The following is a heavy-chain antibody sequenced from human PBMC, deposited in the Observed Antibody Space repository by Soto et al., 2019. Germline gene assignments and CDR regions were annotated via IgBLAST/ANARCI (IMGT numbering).Heavy chain of an antibody. J-gene: IGHJ4*02. D-gene: IGHD1-7*01. CDR1: GFTFSNYA. Sequence: GGSLRLSCAASGFTFSNYAMSWVRQAPGGGLEWVSSMSGSSSTTYYADAVRGRFTISRDRSKNTLYLQMSSLRAEDTALYYCAKNQERELPRVIDYWGQGTLVTVSS. CDR2: MSGSSSTT. CDR3: AKNQERELPRVIDY. V-gene: IGHV3-23*01.